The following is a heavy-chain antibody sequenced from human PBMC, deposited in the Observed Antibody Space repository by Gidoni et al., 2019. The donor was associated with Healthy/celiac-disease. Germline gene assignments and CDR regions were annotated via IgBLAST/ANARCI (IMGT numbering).Heavy chain of an antibody. CDR3: TRDLLGGEYFQH. CDR2: IRSKAYGGTT. CDR1: GFTFGDYA. V-gene: IGHV3-49*04. D-gene: IGHD1-26*01. J-gene: IGHJ1*01. Sequence: EVQLVESGGGLVQPGRSLRLSCTASGFTFGDYAMSWVRQAPGKGLEWVGFIRSKAYGGTTEYAASVKGRFTISRDDSKSIAYLQMNSLKTEDTAVYYCTRDLLGGEYFQHWGQGTLVTVSS.